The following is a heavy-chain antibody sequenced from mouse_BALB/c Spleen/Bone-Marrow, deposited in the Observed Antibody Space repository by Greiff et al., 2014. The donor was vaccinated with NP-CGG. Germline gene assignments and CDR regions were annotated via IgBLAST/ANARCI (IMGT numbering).Heavy chain of an antibody. Sequence: EVQLVESGGGLVQPGGSRKLSCAASGFIFSSFGMHWVRQTPEKGLEWVAYISSGSSTIYYADTVKGRFTISRDNPKNTLFLQVTSLRSEDTAMYYCTRGGNWDDFDYWGQGTTLTVSS. J-gene: IGHJ2*01. CDR3: TRGGNWDDFDY. CDR1: GFIFSSFG. D-gene: IGHD4-1*01. V-gene: IGHV5-17*02. CDR2: ISSGSSTI.